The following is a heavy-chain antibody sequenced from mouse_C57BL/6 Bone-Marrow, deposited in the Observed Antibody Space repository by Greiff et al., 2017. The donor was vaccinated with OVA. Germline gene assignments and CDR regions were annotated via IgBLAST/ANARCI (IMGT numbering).Heavy chain of an antibody. CDR3: ATTVPYYYAMDY. CDR2: IYPRSGNT. Sequence: VKLQQSGAELARPGASVKLSCKASGYTFTSYGISWVKQRTGQGLEWIGEIYPRSGNTYYNEKFKGKATLTADKSSSTAYMELRSLTSEDSAVYFCATTVPYYYAMDYWGQGTSVTVSS. D-gene: IGHD1-1*01. V-gene: IGHV1-81*01. J-gene: IGHJ4*01. CDR1: GYTFTSYG.